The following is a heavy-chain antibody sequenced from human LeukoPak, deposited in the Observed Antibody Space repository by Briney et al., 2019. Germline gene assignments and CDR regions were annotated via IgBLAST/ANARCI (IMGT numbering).Heavy chain of an antibody. J-gene: IGHJ4*02. Sequence: GGSLRLSCGAPGLTFSSYGMSWVRQAPGKGLEWVSVISGSGGSTHYADSVKGRFTISRDNSKNTLYLQMNSLRAEDTAVYYCAKVQGVAARRSLFDYWGQGTLVTVSS. D-gene: IGHD6-6*01. CDR2: ISGSGGST. CDR3: AKVQGVAARRSLFDY. V-gene: IGHV3-23*01. CDR1: GLTFSSYG.